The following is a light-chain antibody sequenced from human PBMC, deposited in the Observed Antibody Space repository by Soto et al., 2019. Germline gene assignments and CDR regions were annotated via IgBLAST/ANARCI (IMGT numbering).Light chain of an antibody. CDR2: GAS. J-gene: IGKJ1*01. Sequence: EIVLTQSPGILSLSPGERATLSCRASQSVSSSSLVWYQQKPGQAPRLLIYGASSRATGIPDRFSVSGSGTDFTLTLSRLEPEDFAVYYCQQYRTFGQGTKVEIK. CDR1: QSVSSSS. V-gene: IGKV3-20*01. CDR3: QQYRT.